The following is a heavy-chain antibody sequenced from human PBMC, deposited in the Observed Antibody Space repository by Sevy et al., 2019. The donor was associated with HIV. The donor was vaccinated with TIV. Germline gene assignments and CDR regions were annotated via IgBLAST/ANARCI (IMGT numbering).Heavy chain of an antibody. CDR2: IFMTGST. V-gene: IGHV4-61*02. J-gene: IGHJ4*02. Sequence: SESLSLTCSVSGASISSGQYYCTWIRQPAGKGLEWIGRIFMTGSTNYNPSLMGRVTISEDSSRNQFSLKLSSVTSADTAVYYCAAYLIYRRNYDFWGQGTSVTVSS. CDR3: AAYLIYRRNYDF. CDR1: GASISSGQYY. D-gene: IGHD2-21*01.